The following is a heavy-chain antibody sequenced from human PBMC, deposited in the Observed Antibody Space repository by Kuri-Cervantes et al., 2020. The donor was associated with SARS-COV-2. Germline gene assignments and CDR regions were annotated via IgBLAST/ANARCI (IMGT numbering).Heavy chain of an antibody. CDR3: ARVYSGSYYNWFDP. J-gene: IGHJ5*02. V-gene: IGHV3-21*01. CDR2: ISSSSSYI. D-gene: IGHD1-26*01. Sequence: GESLKISCAASGFTFSSYSMNWVRQAPGKGLEWVSSISSSSSYIYYADSVKGRFTISRDNAKNSLYLQMNGLRAEDTAVYYCARVYSGSYYNWFDPWGQGTLVTVSS. CDR1: GFTFSSYS.